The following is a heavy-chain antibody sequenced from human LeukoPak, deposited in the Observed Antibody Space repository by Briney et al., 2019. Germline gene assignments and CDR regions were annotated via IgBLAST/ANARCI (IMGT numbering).Heavy chain of an antibody. D-gene: IGHD1-26*01. Sequence: SETLSLTCTVSGGSISSYYWSWIRQPPGKGLEWIGYIYYSGSTNYNPSLKSRVTISVDTSKNQFSLKLSSVTAADTAVYYCARVLPNNGSYLDAFDIWGQGTMVTVSS. J-gene: IGHJ3*02. V-gene: IGHV4-59*01. CDR3: ARVLPNNGSYLDAFDI. CDR1: GGSISSYY. CDR2: IYYSGST.